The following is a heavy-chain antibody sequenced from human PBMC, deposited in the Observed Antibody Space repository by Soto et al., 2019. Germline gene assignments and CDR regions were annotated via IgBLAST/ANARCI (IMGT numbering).Heavy chain of an antibody. CDR2: IWYDGSNK. CDR1: GFTFSSYG. J-gene: IGHJ4*02. V-gene: IGHV3-33*01. CDR3: ARDAPPDDY. Sequence: GGSLRLSCAASGFTFSSYGMHWVRQAPGKGLEWVAVIWYDGSNKYYADSVKGRFTISRDNAKNSLYLQMNSLRAEDTAVYYCARDAPPDDYWGQGTLVTVSS.